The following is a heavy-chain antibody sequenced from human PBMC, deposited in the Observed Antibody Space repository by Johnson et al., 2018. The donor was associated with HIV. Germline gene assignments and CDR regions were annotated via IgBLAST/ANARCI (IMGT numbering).Heavy chain of an antibody. Sequence: VQLMESGGGVVRPGGSLKLSCAASGFTFDDYGMSWVRQAPGKGLELVSGINWNGASTGYPDSVKGRCTISRDNSKNSLYLQMNSLRAEDTALYYCARDRGAIAAAVNDAFDIWGQGTMVTVSS. CDR1: GFTFDDYG. CDR2: INWNGAST. J-gene: IGHJ3*02. CDR3: ARDRGAIAAAVNDAFDI. V-gene: IGHV3-20*04. D-gene: IGHD6-13*01.